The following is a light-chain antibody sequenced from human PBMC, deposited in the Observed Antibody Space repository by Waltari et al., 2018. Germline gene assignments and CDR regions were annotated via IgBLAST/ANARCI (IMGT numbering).Light chain of an antibody. CDR3: QHYVRLPAT. V-gene: IGKV3-20*01. Sequence: EIVLTQSPGTLSLSPGERATLSCWASQSVSRALVWYQQKPGRAPRLLRYGASTRAPGIPDRFSGSGSGIDFSLIINRLDPEDCAVYYCQHYVRLPATFGQGTRVEI. J-gene: IGKJ1*01. CDR1: QSVSRA. CDR2: GAS.